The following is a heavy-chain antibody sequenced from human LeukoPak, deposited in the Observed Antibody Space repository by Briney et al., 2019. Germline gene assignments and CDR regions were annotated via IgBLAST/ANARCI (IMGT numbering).Heavy chain of an antibody. V-gene: IGHV4-4*07. CDR3: ARATSSFGTWPFDP. CDR1: GGSISSYY. CDR2: IYTSGST. Sequence: PSETLTLTCTVSGGSISSYYWSWIRQPAGKGLEWIGRIYTSGSTNYNPSLKSRVTMSVDTSKNRFSLKLSSVTAADTAVYYCARATSSFGTWPFDPWGQGTLVTVSS. D-gene: IGHD6-6*01. J-gene: IGHJ5*02.